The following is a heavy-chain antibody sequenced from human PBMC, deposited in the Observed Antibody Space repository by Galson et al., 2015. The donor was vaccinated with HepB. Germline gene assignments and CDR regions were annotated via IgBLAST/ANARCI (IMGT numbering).Heavy chain of an antibody. CDR2: IWYDGSNK. Sequence: SLRLSCAASGFTFSSYGMHWVRQAPGKGLEWVAVIWYDGSNKYYADSVKGRFTISRDNSKNTLYLQMNSLRAEDTAVYYCARDLVGATGGDYWGQGTLVTVSS. V-gene: IGHV3-33*01. CDR1: GFTFSSYG. J-gene: IGHJ4*02. CDR3: ARDLVGATGGDY. D-gene: IGHD1-26*01.